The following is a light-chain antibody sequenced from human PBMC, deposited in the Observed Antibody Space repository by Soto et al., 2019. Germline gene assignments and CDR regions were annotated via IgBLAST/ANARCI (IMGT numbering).Light chain of an antibody. J-gene: IGKJ1*01. CDR3: QHYNNWPPWT. Sequence: EIVMTQSPATLSVSPEERATLSCRATHSVSSNLAWYQQKPGQAPRLLIYGASTRATGIPARFSGSGSGTEFTLTISSRQSEDFAVYYCQHYNNWPPWTFGQGTKVEIK. V-gene: IGKV3-15*01. CDR2: GAS. CDR1: HSVSSN.